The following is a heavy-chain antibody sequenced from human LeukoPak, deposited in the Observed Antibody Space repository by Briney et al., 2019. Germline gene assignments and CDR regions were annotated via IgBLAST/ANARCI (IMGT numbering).Heavy chain of an antibody. J-gene: IGHJ2*01. Sequence: SETLSLTSTVSGGSISSDHWISVPHRAGKGREFIGRIYPRGNADYTPSLRSRVTMSVDTSKNQFSLRLSSVTAADAAVYYCARDPGDYNHDWYFDLWGRGTLVTVSS. CDR2: IYPRGNA. V-gene: IGHV4-4*07. CDR3: ARDPGDYNHDWYFDL. D-gene: IGHD4-17*01. CDR1: GGSISSDH.